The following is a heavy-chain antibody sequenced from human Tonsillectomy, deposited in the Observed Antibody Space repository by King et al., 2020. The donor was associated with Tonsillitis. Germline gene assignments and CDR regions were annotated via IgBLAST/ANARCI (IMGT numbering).Heavy chain of an antibody. CDR3: AKEGLLRFLEWSIRDYYYMDV. J-gene: IGHJ6*03. D-gene: IGHD3-3*01. V-gene: IGHV3-23*04. CDR1: GFTFSSYA. CDR2: ISGSGGST. Sequence: VQLVESGGGLVQPGGSLRLSCAASGFTFSSYAMSWVRQAPGKGLEWVSAISGSGGSTYYADSVKGQFTISRDNSKNTLYLQMNSLRAEDTAVYYCAKEGLLRFLEWSIRDYYYMDVWGKGTTVTVSS.